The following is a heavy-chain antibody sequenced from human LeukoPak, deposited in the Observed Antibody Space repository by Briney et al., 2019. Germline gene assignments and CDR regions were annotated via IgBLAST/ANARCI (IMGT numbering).Heavy chain of an antibody. V-gene: IGHV3-48*03. D-gene: IGHD3-22*01. CDR1: GFTFSSYE. J-gene: IGHJ4*02. CDR3: ARDLHYYDSSGYPYYFDY. CDR2: ISSSGSTI. Sequence: GGSLRLSCAVSGFTFSSYEMNWVRQAPGKGLEWVSYISSSGSTIYYPDSVKGRFTISRDNAKNSLYLQMNSLRAEDTAVYYCARDLHYYDSSGYPYYFDYWGQGTLVTVSS.